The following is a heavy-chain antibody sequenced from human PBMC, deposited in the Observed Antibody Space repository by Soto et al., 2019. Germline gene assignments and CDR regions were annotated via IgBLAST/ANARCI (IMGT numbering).Heavy chain of an antibody. V-gene: IGHV3-23*01. CDR3: ARYSDELLLGNWFDP. CDR2: ISGSGGST. Sequence: GGSLRLSCAASGFTFSTYAMSWVRQAPGKGLEWVSAISGSGGSTYFADSVKGRFTISRDNSKNTLYLQMNSLRAEDTAVYYCARYSDELLLGNWFDPWGQGTLVTVSS. CDR1: GFTFSTYA. J-gene: IGHJ5*02. D-gene: IGHD2-21*02.